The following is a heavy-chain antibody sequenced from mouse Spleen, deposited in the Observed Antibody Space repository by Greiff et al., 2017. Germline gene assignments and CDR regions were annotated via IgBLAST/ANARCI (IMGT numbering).Heavy chain of an antibody. CDR2: IYPGDGDT. CDR3: ARGGEFAY. J-gene: IGHJ3*01. CDR1: GYAFSSSW. Sequence: QVQLKESGPELVKPGASVKISCKASGYAFSSSWMNWVKQRPGKGLEWIGRIYPGDGDTNYNGKFKGKATLTADKSSSTAYMQLSSLTSEDSAVYFCARGGEFAYWGQGTLVTVSA. V-gene: IGHV1-82*01.